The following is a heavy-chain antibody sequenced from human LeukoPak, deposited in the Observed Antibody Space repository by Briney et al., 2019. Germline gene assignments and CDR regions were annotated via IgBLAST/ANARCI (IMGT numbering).Heavy chain of an antibody. CDR2: ISAYNGNT. D-gene: IGHD3-22*01. V-gene: IGHV1-18*01. J-gene: IGHJ5*02. CDR3: ARAYYYDSSGYFLNWFDP. CDR1: GYTFTSYG. Sequence: ASVKVSCKASGYTFTSYGISWVRQAPGRGLEWMGWISAYNGNTNYAQKLQGRVTMTTDTSTSTAYMELRSLRSDDTAVYYCARAYYYDSSGYFLNWFDPWGQGTLVTVSS.